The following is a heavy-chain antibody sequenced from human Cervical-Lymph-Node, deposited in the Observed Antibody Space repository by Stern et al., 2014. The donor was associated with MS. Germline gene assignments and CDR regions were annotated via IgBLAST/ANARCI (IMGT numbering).Heavy chain of an antibody. J-gene: IGHJ4*02. V-gene: IGHV1-2*06. Sequence: VQLVQSGAEVKKPGASVKVSCKASGYTFTGYYMHWVRQAPGQGLEWMGRVNPNSGGTTYAQKFQGRVTMTRDTSIYTAYMELSRLRSDDTAVYYCAREAAMAVAGTGVDYWGQGTLVTVSS. CDR2: VNPNSGGT. CDR1: GYTFTGYY. CDR3: AREAAMAVAGTGVDY. D-gene: IGHD6-19*01.